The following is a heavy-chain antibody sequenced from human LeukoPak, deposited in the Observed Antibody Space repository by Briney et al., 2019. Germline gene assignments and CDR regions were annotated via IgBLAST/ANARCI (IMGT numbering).Heavy chain of an antibody. V-gene: IGHV3-74*01. CDR1: GLAFSAYK. CDR2: ISTDGYTT. Sequence: GGSLRLSCAASGLAFSAYKMHWVRQAPRKGLVWVSRISTDGYTTDYADFVQGRFTASRDNTKNTWSLEMNSLRAEDTAVYYRVVGGSPGYWGQGTLVTVSS. J-gene: IGHJ4*02. D-gene: IGHD2-15*01. CDR3: VVGGSPGY.